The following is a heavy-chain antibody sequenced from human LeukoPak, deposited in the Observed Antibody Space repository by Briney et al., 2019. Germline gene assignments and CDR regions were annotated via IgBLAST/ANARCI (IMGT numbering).Heavy chain of an antibody. CDR1: GGSISSYY. Sequence: SETLSLTCTVSGGSISSYYWSWIRQPPGKGLEWIGYIYYSGSTNYNPSLKSRVTISVDTSKNQFSLKLSSVTAADTAVYYCARAYSSGWHDYWGQGTLVTVSS. CDR3: ARAYSSGWHDY. D-gene: IGHD6-19*01. V-gene: IGHV4-59*12. J-gene: IGHJ4*02. CDR2: IYYSGST.